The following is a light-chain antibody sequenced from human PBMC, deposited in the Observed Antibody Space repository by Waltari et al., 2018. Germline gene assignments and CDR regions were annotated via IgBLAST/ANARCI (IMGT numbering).Light chain of an antibody. CDR2: TDS. J-gene: IGLJ2*01. Sequence: SYELTQPSSVSVSPGQTARITCSGDVLTKRYTRWFQQKPGQAPVLVIYTDSERPSGIPERFSGSSSGTTVTLTISGAQVEDEADYYCYSVDDNKRVFGGGTKLTVL. CDR1: VLTKRY. V-gene: IGLV3-27*01. CDR3: YSVDDNKRV.